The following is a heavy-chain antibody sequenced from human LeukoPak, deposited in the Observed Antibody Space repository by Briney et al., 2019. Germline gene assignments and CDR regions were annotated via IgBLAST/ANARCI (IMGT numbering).Heavy chain of an antibody. Sequence: GAYLRLSRAVSGFTFSSYAIHWVRQAPGKGMEWVAVISYDGSNKYYADSVKGRFTISRDNSKNTLYLQMDSLRAEDTAVYYCARDPAEDSSGLSGYWGQGTLVTVSS. CDR2: ISYDGSNK. J-gene: IGHJ4*02. CDR1: GFTFSSYA. V-gene: IGHV3-30*04. CDR3: ARDPAEDSSGLSGY. D-gene: IGHD6-19*01.